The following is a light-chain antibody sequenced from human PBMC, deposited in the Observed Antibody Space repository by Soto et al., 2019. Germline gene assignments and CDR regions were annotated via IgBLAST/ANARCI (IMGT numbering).Light chain of an antibody. CDR1: ALPKKY. J-gene: IGLJ1*01. CDR3: LSADTSGTYYV. CDR2: KDS. Sequence: SYELTQPPSVSVSLGQMARVTCSGEALPKKYTYWYHQKPGQSPVVVIYKDSERPSGIPERFSGSSSGTTVTLTISGVQAEDEADYYCLSADTSGTYYVFGTGTKLTVL. V-gene: IGLV3-16*01.